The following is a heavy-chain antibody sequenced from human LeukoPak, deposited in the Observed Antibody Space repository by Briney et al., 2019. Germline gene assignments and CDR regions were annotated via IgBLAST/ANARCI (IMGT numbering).Heavy chain of an antibody. Sequence: GGSLRLSCAASGFTFSSYGMHWVRQAPGKGLEWVAVISYDGSSKYYADSVKGRFTISRDNSQNTLFLQMDSLRAEDTAVYYCARVPLHPTISHFDYWGQGTLVTVSS. D-gene: IGHD1-14*01. V-gene: IGHV3-30*03. CDR2: ISYDGSSK. CDR1: GFTFSSYG. J-gene: IGHJ4*02. CDR3: ARVPLHPTISHFDY.